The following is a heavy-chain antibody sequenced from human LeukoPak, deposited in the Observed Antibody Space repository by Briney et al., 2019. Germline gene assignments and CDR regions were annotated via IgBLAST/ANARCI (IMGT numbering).Heavy chain of an antibody. V-gene: IGHV3-30*04. CDR3: ARDLGPVDTAFPNY. CDR1: GFTFSSYA. Sequence: PGGSLRLSCAASGFTFSSYAMHWVRQAPGKGLEWVAVISYDGSNKYYADSVKGRFTISRDNSKNTLYLQMNSLRAEDTAVYYCARDLGPVDTAFPNYWGQGTLVTVSS. CDR2: ISYDGSNK. D-gene: IGHD5-18*01. J-gene: IGHJ4*02.